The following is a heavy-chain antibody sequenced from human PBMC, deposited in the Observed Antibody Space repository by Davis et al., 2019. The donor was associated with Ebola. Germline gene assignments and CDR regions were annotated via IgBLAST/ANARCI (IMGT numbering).Heavy chain of an antibody. J-gene: IGHJ3*02. D-gene: IGHD4-17*01. V-gene: IGHV3-30*03. Sequence: GGSLRLSCAASGFTFSSFGMHWVRQAPGKRLEWVAVISYDGSKKYYADSVKGRFTISRDNSKNTLYLQMNSLRAEDTAIYYCARGAYGDYIVKAFDIWGQGTKVTVSS. CDR1: GFTFSSFG. CDR3: ARGAYGDYIVKAFDI. CDR2: ISYDGSKK.